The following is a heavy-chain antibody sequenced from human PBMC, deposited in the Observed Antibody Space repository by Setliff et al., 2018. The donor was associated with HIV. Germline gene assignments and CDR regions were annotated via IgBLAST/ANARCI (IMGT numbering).Heavy chain of an antibody. V-gene: IGHV4-34*01. D-gene: IGHD3-22*01. CDR1: GGSFSDYN. CDR3: ARDGSYYDSSAYLGGRYYYYGMDV. CDR2: FTHSGSS. J-gene: IGHJ6*02. Sequence: SETLSLTCAVYGGSFSDYNWNWIRQPPGKGLQWIGEFTHSGSSNYNPSLKSRVTFSVDTSKNQFSLNLTSVTAADTAVYYCARDGSYYDSSAYLGGRYYYYGMDVWGQGTTVTVSS.